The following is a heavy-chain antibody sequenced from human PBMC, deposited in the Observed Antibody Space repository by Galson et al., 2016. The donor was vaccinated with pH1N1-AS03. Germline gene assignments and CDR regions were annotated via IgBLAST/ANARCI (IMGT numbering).Heavy chain of an antibody. CDR2: IDPNSGVT. V-gene: IGHV1-2*04. CDR1: GYTFTGFY. J-gene: IGHJ6*02. Sequence: SVKVSCKASGYTFTGFYVHWVRQAPGQGLEWMGWIDPNSGVTNYAQKFQAWVTMTRDTSSTTAYMEVSGLKSDDTAVYYCARDPRGPCTSTNCATASNFGTDRWGPGTTVIVSS. D-gene: IGHD2/OR15-2a*01. CDR3: ARDPRGPCTSTNCATASNFGTDR.